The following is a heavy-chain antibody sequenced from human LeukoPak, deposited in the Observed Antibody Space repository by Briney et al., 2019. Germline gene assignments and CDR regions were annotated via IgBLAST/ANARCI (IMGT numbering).Heavy chain of an antibody. CDR3: ARGRGSGKKYYFDY. D-gene: IGHD1-26*01. J-gene: IGHJ4*02. V-gene: IGHV1-2*02. CDR2: INPNSGDT. Sequence: GASVKVSCRASGYTFTGYYLHWVRRAPGQGLEWRGWINPNSGDTNYAQKFQGRVTMTRDTSSTTAYMELSRLRSDDTAVYYCARGRGSGKKYYFDYWGQGTLVTVSS. CDR1: GYTFTGYY.